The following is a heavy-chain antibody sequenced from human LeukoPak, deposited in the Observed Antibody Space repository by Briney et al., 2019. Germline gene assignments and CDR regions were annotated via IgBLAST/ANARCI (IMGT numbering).Heavy chain of an antibody. CDR1: GDGSSNYW. V-gene: IGHV5-51*01. D-gene: IGHD1-14*01. Sequence: GESLKISCECSGDGSSNYWIAWVRQAPGKALEWMGMIDPGDSATRYSPSFQGQVTFSADKAINTAYLQWSSLEASDTAIYYCATWRRVNTEIEKPLGYWGQGTLATVSS. CDR3: ATWRRVNTEIEKPLGY. CDR2: IDPGDSAT. J-gene: IGHJ4*02.